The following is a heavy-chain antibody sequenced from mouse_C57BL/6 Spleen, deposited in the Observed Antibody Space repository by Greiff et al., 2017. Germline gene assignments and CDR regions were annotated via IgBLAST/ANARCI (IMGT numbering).Heavy chain of an antibody. Sequence: QVQLQQSGAELVRPGTSVKVSCKASGYAFTNYLIEWVKQRPGQGLEWIGVINPGSGGTNYNEKFKGKATLTADKSSSTAYMQLSSLTSEDSAVYFCARWDYYGSPFDDWGQGTTLTVSS. J-gene: IGHJ2*01. CDR1: GYAFTNYL. D-gene: IGHD1-1*01. CDR3: ARWDYYGSPFDD. V-gene: IGHV1-54*01. CDR2: INPGSGGT.